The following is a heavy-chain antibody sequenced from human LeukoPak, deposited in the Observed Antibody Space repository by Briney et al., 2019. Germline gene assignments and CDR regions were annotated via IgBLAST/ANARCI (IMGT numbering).Heavy chain of an antibody. CDR1: GGSISSGGYY. CDR2: IYYSGST. J-gene: IGHJ4*02. D-gene: IGHD4-17*01. CDR3: ARGDYGDYVYDY. Sequence: PSETLSLTCTVSGGSISSGGYYWSWIRQHPGKGLEWIGYIYYSGSTYYNPSLKSRVTISVDTSKNQFSLKLSSVTAADTAVYYCARGDYGDYVYDYWGQGTLVTVSS. V-gene: IGHV4-31*03.